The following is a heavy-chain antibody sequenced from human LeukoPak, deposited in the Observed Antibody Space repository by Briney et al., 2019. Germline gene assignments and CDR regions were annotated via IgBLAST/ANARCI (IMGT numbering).Heavy chain of an antibody. CDR1: GGTFSSYA. D-gene: IGHD3-22*01. Sequence: SVKVSCKASGGTFSSYAISWVRQAPGQGLAWMGRIIPIFGIANYAQKFQGRVTITADKSTSTAYMELSSLRSEDTAVYYCAGTYYYDSSGSYYFDYWGQGTLVTVSS. J-gene: IGHJ4*02. CDR2: IIPIFGIA. CDR3: AGTYYYDSSGSYYFDY. V-gene: IGHV1-69*04.